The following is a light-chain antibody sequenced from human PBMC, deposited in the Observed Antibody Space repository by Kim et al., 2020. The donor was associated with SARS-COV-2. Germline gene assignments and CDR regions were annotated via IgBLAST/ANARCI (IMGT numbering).Light chain of an antibody. CDR1: QDMRNS. CDR3: QQLNSYSLT. CDR2: GAS. J-gene: IGKJ4*01. Sequence: IQLTQSPSSLSASVGDSVTITCRASQDMRNSLAWYQQKPGKAPKLLIYGASTLQSGVPLRFSGSGSGTDFTLTISSLQPEDFATYYCQQLNSYSLTFGGGTKVDIK. V-gene: IGKV1-9*01.